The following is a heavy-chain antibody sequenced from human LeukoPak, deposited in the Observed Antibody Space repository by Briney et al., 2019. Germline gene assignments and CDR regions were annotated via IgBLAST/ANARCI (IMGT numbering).Heavy chain of an antibody. Sequence: PSETLSLTCTVSGGSLSSYYWCWIRQPPGKGLEWIGYIYYSGSTNYNPSLKSRVTISVDTSKNQFSLKLSSVTAADTAVYYCASQGDYGDYRSAFDIWGQGTMVTVSS. V-gene: IGHV4-59*08. J-gene: IGHJ3*02. CDR3: ASQGDYGDYRSAFDI. CDR1: GGSLSSYY. CDR2: IYYSGST. D-gene: IGHD4-17*01.